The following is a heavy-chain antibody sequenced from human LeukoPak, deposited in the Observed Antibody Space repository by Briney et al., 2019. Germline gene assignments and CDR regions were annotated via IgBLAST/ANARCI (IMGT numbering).Heavy chain of an antibody. CDR2: ISSGSSTI. V-gene: IGHV3-48*04. CDR3: AKEYSSSSNYYYYGMDV. CDR1: GFTFSTYS. Sequence: GGSLRLSCAASGFTFSTYSINWVRQAPGKGLEWVSYISSGSSTICYADSVKGRFTISRDNSENSLYLQMNSLRTDDTALYYCAKEYSSSSNYYYYGMDVWGQGTTVTVSS. D-gene: IGHD6-6*01. J-gene: IGHJ6*02.